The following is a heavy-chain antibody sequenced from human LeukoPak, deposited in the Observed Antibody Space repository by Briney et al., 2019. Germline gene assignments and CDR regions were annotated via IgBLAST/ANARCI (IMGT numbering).Heavy chain of an antibody. V-gene: IGHV3-30*02. CDR1: GFTFHNYG. D-gene: IGHD2-2*01. J-gene: IGHJ6*03. CDR3: ARELPGCSSGSCYHDPRHYYYYYMDV. Sequence: PGGCLRLPCAAFGFTFHNYGMHWVRQAPGKGLEWVAFIRYDGSNKYYADSVKGRFTIPRDNSKNTLYLQMNSLRAEDTAVYFCARELPGCSSGSCYHDPRHYYYYYMDVWGKGTTVTISS. CDR2: IRYDGSNK.